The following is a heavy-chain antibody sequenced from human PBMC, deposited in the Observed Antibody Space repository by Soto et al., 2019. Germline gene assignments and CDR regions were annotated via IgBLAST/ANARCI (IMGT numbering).Heavy chain of an antibody. CDR1: GGSVSSYY. V-gene: IGHV4-59*08. CDR3: ARSLDSSSWYLGS. J-gene: IGHJ4*02. CDR2: IYYSGSA. Sequence: QVQLQESGAGLVKPSETLSLTCTVSGGSVSSYYWSWIRQPPGKGLEWIGYIYYSGSANYNPSLKSRVTISVDTSKNQFSLNLSSVTAADTAVYYCARSLDSSSWYLGSWGQGTLVTVSS. D-gene: IGHD6-13*01.